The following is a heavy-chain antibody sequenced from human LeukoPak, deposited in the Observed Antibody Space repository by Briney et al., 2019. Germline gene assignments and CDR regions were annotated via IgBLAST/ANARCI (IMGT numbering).Heavy chain of an antibody. CDR1: GGSISSRDYY. Sequence: SETLSLTCTVSGGSISSRDYYSSWIRQPPGTGPEWIGYIYYSGSTYYNPSLKSRVTISVDTSKNQFSLKLNSVTAADTAVYYCARDGSPQEGFRPGGFDYWGQGTLVTVSS. J-gene: IGHJ4*02. CDR3: ARDGSPQEGFRPGGFDY. CDR2: IYYSGST. V-gene: IGHV4-30-4*08. D-gene: IGHD3-10*01.